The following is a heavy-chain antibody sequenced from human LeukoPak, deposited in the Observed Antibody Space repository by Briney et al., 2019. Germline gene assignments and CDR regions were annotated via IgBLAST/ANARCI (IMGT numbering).Heavy chain of an antibody. V-gene: IGHV3-74*01. CDR1: GFTFRKYW. J-gene: IGHJ4*02. Sequence: PGGSLRLSCAASGFTFRKYWLHWVRQAPGKGLVWVSRINPDDGSTSYADSVKGRFTISRDNSKNTLYLQMNSLRAEDTAVYYCARVTGTYSPNYYFDYWGQGTLVTVSS. CDR3: ARVTGTYSPNYYFDY. CDR2: INPDDGST. D-gene: IGHD2-15*01.